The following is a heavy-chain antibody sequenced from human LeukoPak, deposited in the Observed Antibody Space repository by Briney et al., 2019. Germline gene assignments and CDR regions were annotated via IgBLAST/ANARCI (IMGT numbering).Heavy chain of an antibody. CDR1: GYTFTGYY. J-gene: IGHJ4*02. D-gene: IGHD2-15*01. CDR2: INPNSGGT. V-gene: IGHV1-2*02. CDR3: ARERCSGGSCYPLDY. Sequence: ASVKVSCKASGYTFTGYYMHWVRQAPGQGLEWMGWINPNSGGTNYAQKFQGRVTMTRDTSISTAYMALSRLRSDDTAVYYCARERCSGGSCYPLDYWGQGTLVTVSS.